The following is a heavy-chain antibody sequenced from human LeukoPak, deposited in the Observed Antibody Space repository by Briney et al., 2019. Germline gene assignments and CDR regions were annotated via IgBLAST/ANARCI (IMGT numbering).Heavy chain of an antibody. V-gene: IGHV3-21*01. CDR2: ISSSSSYI. CDR1: GFTFSSYS. J-gene: IGHJ6*02. Sequence: GGSLRLSCAASGFTFSSYSMNWVRQAPGKGLEWVSSISSSSSYIYYADSVKGRFSISRDISKNTVTLQMSSLRAEDTAVYYCARDRFNGMDVWGQGTTVTVSS. CDR3: ARDRFNGMDV. D-gene: IGHD3-3*01.